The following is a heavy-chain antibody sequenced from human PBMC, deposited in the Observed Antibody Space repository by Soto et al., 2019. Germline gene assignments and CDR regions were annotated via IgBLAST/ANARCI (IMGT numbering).Heavy chain of an antibody. Sequence: EVQLLESGGGLVQPGGSLGLSLPASGSTFSTYTMAWVRQAPGKGPEWVSGLSGGGINTFYADSVKGRFTISVDNSKNTVDLQMNSLRVEDTAVYYCAKWSGYGDEWGQGTLVTVSS. CDR3: AKWSGYGDE. J-gene: IGHJ4*02. CDR2: LSGGGINT. V-gene: IGHV3-23*01. CDR1: GSTFSTYT. D-gene: IGHD5-12*01.